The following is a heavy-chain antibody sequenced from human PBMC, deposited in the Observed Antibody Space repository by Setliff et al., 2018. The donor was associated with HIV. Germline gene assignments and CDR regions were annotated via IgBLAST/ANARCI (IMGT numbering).Heavy chain of an antibody. CDR1: GYTFTDQY. J-gene: IGHJ4*02. Sequence: GASVKVSCKASGYTFTDQYIHWVRQAPGQGLEWMGILHPGGRRTGYSQRLQGRVTLTGDTSTSTVYMELSSLKSEDTAVYYCATEYDSLDSWGQGTLVTVS. CDR3: ATEYDSLDS. V-gene: IGHV1-46*04. D-gene: IGHD3-16*01. CDR2: LHPGGRRT.